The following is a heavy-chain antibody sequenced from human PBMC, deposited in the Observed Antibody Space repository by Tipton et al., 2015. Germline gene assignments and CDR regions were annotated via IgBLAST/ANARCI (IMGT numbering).Heavy chain of an antibody. V-gene: IGHV6-1*01. CDR3: ARGLWVSGSYYWFFDL. J-gene: IGHJ2*01. Sequence: GLVKPSQTLSLTCAISGDSVSSNTAAWHWIRQSPSRGLEWLGRTYYRSKWYNDYPVSVNSRITINPDTSKNQFSLHLNSVTPEDTAVYYCARGLWVSGSYYWFFDLWGRGTLVTVSS. CDR1: GDSVSSNTAA. CDR2: TYYRSKWYN. D-gene: IGHD1-26*01.